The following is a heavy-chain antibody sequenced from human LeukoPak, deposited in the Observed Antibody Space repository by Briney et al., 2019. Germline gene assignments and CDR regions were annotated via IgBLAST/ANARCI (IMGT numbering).Heavy chain of an antibody. CDR2: IYYSGST. J-gene: IGHJ5*02. D-gene: IGHD4-17*01. CDR3: ARVYGDRNWFDP. CDR1: GGSISSYY. V-gene: IGHV4-59*01. Sequence: SETLSLTCTVSGGSISSYYWSWIRQPPGKGLEWLGYIYYSGSTNYNPSLKSRVTISVDTSKNQFSLKLSSVTAADTAVYYCARVYGDRNWFDPWGQGTLVTVSS.